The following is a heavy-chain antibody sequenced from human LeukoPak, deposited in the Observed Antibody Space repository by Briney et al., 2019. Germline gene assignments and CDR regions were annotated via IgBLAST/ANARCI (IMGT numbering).Heavy chain of an antibody. J-gene: IGHJ5*02. CDR2: INPNSGGT. Sequence: ASVKVSCKASGYTFTGYYLHWVRQAPGQGLEWMGWINPNSGGTNCAQKFQGRVTITRDTSIRTAYMELSRLRSDDTAVYYCATEPDSGNWFDPWGQGTLVTVSS. D-gene: IGHD3-10*01. V-gene: IGHV1-2*02. CDR1: GYTFTGYY. CDR3: ATEPDSGNWFDP.